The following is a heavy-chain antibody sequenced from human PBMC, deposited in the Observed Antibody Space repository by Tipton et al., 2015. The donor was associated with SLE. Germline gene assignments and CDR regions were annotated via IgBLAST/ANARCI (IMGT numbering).Heavy chain of an antibody. CDR2: ISSDGSHK. Sequence: SLRLSCAASGFTLRSYALYWVRQAPGKGLEWVAVISSDGSHKDYADSVKGRFTISRDNAKNSLYLQMNSLRAEDTAVYYCARDSSQVDDAFDIWGQGTMVTVSS. V-gene: IGHV3-30*04. CDR1: GFTLRSYA. D-gene: IGHD2-15*01. CDR3: ARDSSQVDDAFDI. J-gene: IGHJ3*02.